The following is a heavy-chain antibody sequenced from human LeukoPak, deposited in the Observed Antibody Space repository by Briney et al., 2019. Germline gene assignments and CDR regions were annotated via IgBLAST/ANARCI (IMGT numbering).Heavy chain of an antibody. J-gene: IGHJ4*02. Sequence: PGGSLRLSCVGSEFTFSTYGMSWVRQAPGKGLEWLSNIKQDGSEEYYVDSVKGRFTISRDNAKNSLYLQINSLRADDTAIYYCATEYKGYWGQGTLVTVSS. CDR1: EFTFSTYG. CDR2: IKQDGSEE. V-gene: IGHV3-7*05. CDR3: ATEYKGY. D-gene: IGHD2-15*01.